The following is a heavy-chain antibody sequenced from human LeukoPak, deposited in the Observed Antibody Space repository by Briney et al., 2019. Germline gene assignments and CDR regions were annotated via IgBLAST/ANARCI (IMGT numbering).Heavy chain of an antibody. D-gene: IGHD2-2*01. J-gene: IGHJ4*02. CDR2: MSEDGNEI. Sequence: PGGSLRLSCTVSGFIFSDFSMSWVRQAPGKGLEWVAKMSEDGNEIFYVDSVKGRFTISRDNTKKSLYLQLNSLRPEDSAVYYCARPRGCGSTRSNNFDYWGQGTLVTVSS. V-gene: IGHV3-7*01. CDR1: GFIFSDFS. CDR3: ARPRGCGSTRSNNFDY.